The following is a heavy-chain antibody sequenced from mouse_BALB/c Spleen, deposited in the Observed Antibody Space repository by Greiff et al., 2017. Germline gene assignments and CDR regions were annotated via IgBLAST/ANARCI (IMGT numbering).Heavy chain of an antibody. V-gene: IGHV5-6-2*01. J-gene: IGHJ1*01. CDR1: GFTFSSYY. CDR3: ARDYGSSYSYWYFDV. D-gene: IGHD1-1*01. Sequence: EVMLVESGGGLVKLGGSLKLSCAASGFTFSSYYMSWVRQTPEKRLELVAAINSNGGSTYYPDTVKGRFTISRDNAKNTLYLQMSSLKSEDTALYYCARDYGSSYSYWYFDVWGAGTTVTVSS. CDR2: INSNGGST.